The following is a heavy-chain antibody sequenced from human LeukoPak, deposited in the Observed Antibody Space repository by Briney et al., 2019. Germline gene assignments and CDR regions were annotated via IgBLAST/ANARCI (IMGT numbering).Heavy chain of an antibody. CDR1: GFTFSSYA. CDR2: ISGSGGST. V-gene: IGHV3-23*01. J-gene: IGHJ4*02. Sequence: PGRSLRLSCAASGFTFSSYAMNWVRRAPGKGLEWVSAISGSGGSTYYADSVKGRFTISRDNSKNTLYLQMNSLRAEDTAVYYCWNDGLDYWGQGTLVTVSS. CDR3: WNDGLDY.